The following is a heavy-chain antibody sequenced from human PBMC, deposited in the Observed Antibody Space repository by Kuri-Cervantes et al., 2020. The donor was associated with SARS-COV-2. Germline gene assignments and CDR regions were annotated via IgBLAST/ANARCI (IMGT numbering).Heavy chain of an antibody. CDR3: ARGPEKKSVAGHIDY. CDR2: IRYDGSNK. CDR1: GFTFSDYG. D-gene: IGHD6-19*01. J-gene: IGHJ4*02. Sequence: GESLKISCAASGFTFSDYGMHWVRQAPGKGLEWVAFIRYDGSNKYYADSVKGRFTISRDNSKNTLYLQMNSLRAEDTAVYYCARGPEKKSVAGHIDYWGQGTLVTVSS. V-gene: IGHV3-30*02.